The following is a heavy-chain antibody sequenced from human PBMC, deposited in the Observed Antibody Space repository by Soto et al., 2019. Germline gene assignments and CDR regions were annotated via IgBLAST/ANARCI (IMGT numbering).Heavy chain of an antibody. CDR3: ARDGVGWELYWFDP. CDR2: IWYDGSNK. D-gene: IGHD1-26*01. CDR1: GFTFSSYG. V-gene: IGHV3-33*01. Sequence: GGSLRLSCAASGFTFSSYGMHWVRQAPGKGLEWVAVIWYDGSNKYYADSVKGRFTISRDNSKNTLYLQMNSLRAEDTAVYYCARDGVGWELYWFDPWGQGTLVTVSS. J-gene: IGHJ5*02.